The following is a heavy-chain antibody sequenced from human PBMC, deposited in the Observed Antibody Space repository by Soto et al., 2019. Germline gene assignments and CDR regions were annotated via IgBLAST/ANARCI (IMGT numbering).Heavy chain of an antibody. CDR3: ARGGVRVCYSPIRIDP. CDR1: GGTFSTYG. Sequence: QVQLVQSGAEVKKPGSSVKVSCKSSGGTFSTYGFFWVRQAPGQGLEWMGGIIPIFGTTNYGQKFQDRVTMTTDESTSAVYMELTSLKSEDPAVAYCARGGVRVCYSPIRIDPWGQGTLVTVSA. CDR2: IIPIFGTT. V-gene: IGHV1-69*01. J-gene: IGHJ5*02. D-gene: IGHD2-15*01.